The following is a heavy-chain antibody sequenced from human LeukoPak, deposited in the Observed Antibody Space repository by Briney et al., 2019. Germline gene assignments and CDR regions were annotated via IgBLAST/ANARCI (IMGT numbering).Heavy chain of an antibody. CDR2: METSGTT. CDR1: GGSISSAGFY. CDR3: ARDAGTYISESSTDRHNWLDP. J-gene: IGHJ5*02. V-gene: IGHV4-61*02. Sequence: SETLSLTCTVSGGSISSAGFYWSWIRQPAGKGLEWIGRMETSGTTSYNPSLRSRVTISIDTSKNQFSLRLTSVTAADTAVYYCARDAGTYISESSTDRHNWLDPWGQGSLVTVSS. D-gene: IGHD3-10*01.